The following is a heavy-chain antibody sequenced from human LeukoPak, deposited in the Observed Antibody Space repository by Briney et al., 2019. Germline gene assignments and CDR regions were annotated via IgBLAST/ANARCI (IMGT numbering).Heavy chain of an antibody. V-gene: IGHV1-69*13. CDR1: GGTFTSYA. CDR2: IIPIFCTA. J-gene: IGHJ4*02. Sequence: SVRVSCKASGGTFTSYAISWVRQAPGQGLEWMGGIIPIFCTANYAQKFQGRVTITADESTSTAYMELSSLRSEDTAVYYCARDFDGYSDYWGQGTLVTVSS. CDR3: ARDFDGYSDY. D-gene: IGHD3-9*01.